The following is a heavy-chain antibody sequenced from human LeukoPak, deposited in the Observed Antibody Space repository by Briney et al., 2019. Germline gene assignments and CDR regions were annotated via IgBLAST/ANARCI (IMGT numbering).Heavy chain of an antibody. D-gene: IGHD3-22*01. CDR2: ISYDGSNK. Sequence: GGSLRLSCAASGFTFSSYGMHWVRQAPGKGLEWVAVISYDGSNKYYADSVKGPFTISRDNSRNTLYLQMNSLRAEDTAVYYCARSYDSSGQGAAFDYWGQGTLVTVSS. J-gene: IGHJ4*02. CDR1: GFTFSSYG. CDR3: ARSYDSSGQGAAFDY. V-gene: IGHV3-30*03.